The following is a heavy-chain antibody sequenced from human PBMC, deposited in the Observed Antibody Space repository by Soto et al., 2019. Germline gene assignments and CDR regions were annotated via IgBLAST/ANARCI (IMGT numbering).Heavy chain of an antibody. J-gene: IGHJ5*02. CDR3: ATAPPHPYCSSTSCPFDP. V-gene: IGHV1-24*01. Sequence: EASAKVSCKVSGYTLTELSMHWVRQAPGKGLEWMGGFDPEDGETIYAQKFQGRVTMTEDTSTDTAYMELSSLRSEDTAVYYCATAPPHPYCSSTSCPFDPWGQGTLVTVSS. D-gene: IGHD2-2*01. CDR1: GYTLTELS. CDR2: FDPEDGET.